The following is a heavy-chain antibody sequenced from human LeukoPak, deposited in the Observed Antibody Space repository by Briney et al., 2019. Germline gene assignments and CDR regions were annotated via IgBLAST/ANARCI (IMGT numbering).Heavy chain of an antibody. D-gene: IGHD3-10*01. CDR2: ISSSSSYI. CDR1: GFTFSSYS. CDR3: ARSKWFGESGFDF. J-gene: IGHJ4*02. V-gene: IGHV3-21*01. Sequence: GGSLRLSCAVSGFTFSSYSMNWVRQAPGKGLEWFSSISSSSSYIHYTNSVKSRFTISRDNAKNSLYLQMSSLRAEDTAVYYCARSKWFGESGFDFWGQGTLVTVSS.